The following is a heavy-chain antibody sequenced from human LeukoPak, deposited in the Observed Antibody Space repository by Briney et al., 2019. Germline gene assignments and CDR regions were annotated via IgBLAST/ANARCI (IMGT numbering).Heavy chain of an antibody. D-gene: IGHD3-22*01. V-gene: IGHV4-39*01. CDR2: IYYSGST. Sequence: PSETLSLTCTVSGGSISSYYWGWIRQPPGKGLEWIGSIYYSGSTYYNPSLKSRVTISVDTSKNQFSLKLSSVTAADTAVYYCALVVVITSTFHFDYWGQGTLVTVSS. CDR3: ALVVVITSTFHFDY. J-gene: IGHJ4*02. CDR1: GGSISSYY.